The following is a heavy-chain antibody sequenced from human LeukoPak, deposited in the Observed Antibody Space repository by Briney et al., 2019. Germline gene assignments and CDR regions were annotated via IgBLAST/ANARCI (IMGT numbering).Heavy chain of an antibody. V-gene: IGHV4-34*01. J-gene: IGHJ4*02. D-gene: IGHD5-12*01. CDR2: INHSGST. CDR3: ARGDGKPIVATPHLSTTPTAHYFDY. CDR1: GGSFSGYY. Sequence: SETLSLTCAVYGGSFSGYYWSWIRQPPGKGLEWIGEINHSGSTNYNPSLKSRVTISVDTSKNQFSLKLSSVTAADTAVYYCARGDGKPIVATPHLSTTPTAHYFDYWGQGTLVTVSS.